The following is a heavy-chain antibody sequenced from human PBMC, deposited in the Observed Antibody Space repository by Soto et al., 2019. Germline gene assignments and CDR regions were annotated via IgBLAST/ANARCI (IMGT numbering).Heavy chain of an antibody. CDR1: GYTFTNYY. V-gene: IGHV1-46*01. CDR3: ARGGPELATLGSFDY. J-gene: IGHJ4*02. CDR2: IHYSGATP. D-gene: IGHD3-10*01. Sequence: QVQLVQSGAEVKRPGASVKVSCKASGYTFTNYYMHWVRRAPGQGLEWMGVIHYSGATPTYAQKFQGRVTMARDTSTSTVYVELSSLTSEDTAVYYCARGGPELATLGSFDYWGQGTLVTVSS.